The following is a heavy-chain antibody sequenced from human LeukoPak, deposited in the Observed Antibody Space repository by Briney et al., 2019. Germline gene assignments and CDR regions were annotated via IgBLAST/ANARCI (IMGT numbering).Heavy chain of an antibody. CDR3: ARARGVTYYMDV. D-gene: IGHD3-10*01. CDR1: GFNFDDFG. V-gene: IGHV3-20*01. Sequence: GGSLRLSCAASGFNFDDFGMSWVRQAPGKGLEWVSGINWNGGSTGYADSVKGRFTISRDNAKNSLYLQMNSLRAEDTALYHCARARGVTYYMDVWGKGTTVTISS. J-gene: IGHJ6*03. CDR2: INWNGGST.